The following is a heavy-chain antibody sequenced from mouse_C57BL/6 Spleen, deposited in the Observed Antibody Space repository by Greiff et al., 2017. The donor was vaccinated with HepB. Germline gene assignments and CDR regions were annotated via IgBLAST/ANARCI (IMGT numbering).Heavy chain of an antibody. Sequence: QVQLQQPGAELVRPGSSVKLSCKASGYTFTSYWMHWVKQRPIQGLEWIGNIDPSDSETHYNQKFKDKATLTVDKSSSTAYIQLSSLTSEDSAVYYCARGNYDYDLYAMDYWGQGTSVTVSS. D-gene: IGHD2-4*01. CDR2: IDPSDSET. CDR1: GYTFTSYW. J-gene: IGHJ4*01. V-gene: IGHV1-52*01. CDR3: ARGNYDYDLYAMDY.